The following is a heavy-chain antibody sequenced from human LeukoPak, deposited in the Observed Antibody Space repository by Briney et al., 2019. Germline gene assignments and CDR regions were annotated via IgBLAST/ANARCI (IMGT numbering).Heavy chain of an antibody. Sequence: PGASLRLSCAASGFTFSNYAMSWVRQAPGKGLEWVSSISPSGGRTNFADSVKGRFTISRDNAKNSLYLEMNSLRAEDTAVYYCARGTAVPGFDYLGQGTLLTVSS. J-gene: IGHJ4*02. CDR3: ARGTAVPGFDY. CDR2: ISPSGGRT. V-gene: IGHV3-23*01. CDR1: GFTFSNYA. D-gene: IGHD1-1*01.